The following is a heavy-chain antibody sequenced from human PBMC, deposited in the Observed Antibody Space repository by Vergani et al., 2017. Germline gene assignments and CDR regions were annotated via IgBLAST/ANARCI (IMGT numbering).Heavy chain of an antibody. Sequence: QVQLVESGGGLVKPGGSLRLSCAASGFTFSDYYMSWIRQAPGKGLEWVSYISSSSSYTNYADSVKGRFTIYRDNAKNSLYLQMNSLRTEDTALYYCAKDTAWVSGYVYKPVFYYWGQGTLVTVSS. D-gene: IGHD5-12*01. CDR1: GFTFSDYY. V-gene: IGHV3-11*05. CDR2: ISSSSSYT. CDR3: AKDTAWVSGYVYKPVFYY. J-gene: IGHJ4*02.